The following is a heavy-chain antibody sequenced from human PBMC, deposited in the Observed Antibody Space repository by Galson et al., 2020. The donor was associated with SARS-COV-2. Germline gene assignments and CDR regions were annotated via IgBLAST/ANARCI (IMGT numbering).Heavy chain of an antibody. CDR2: FDPEDGET. CDR3: ATDSPLTGTNWFDP. CDR1: GYTLTELS. V-gene: IGHV1-24*01. J-gene: IGHJ5*02. Sequence: GASVKVSCKVSGYTLTELSMHWVRQAPGKGLEWMGGFDPEDGETIYAQKFQGRVTMTEDTSTDTAYMELSSLRSEDTAVYYCATDSPLTGTNWFDPWGQGTLVTVSS. D-gene: IGHD1-20*01.